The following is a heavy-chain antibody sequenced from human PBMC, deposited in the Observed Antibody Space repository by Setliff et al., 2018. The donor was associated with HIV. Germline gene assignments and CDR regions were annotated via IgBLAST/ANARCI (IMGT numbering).Heavy chain of an antibody. J-gene: IGHJ5*02. CDR2: IYYSGTA. V-gene: IGHV4-39*01. Sequence: SETLSLTCTVSGGSISRSSYYWGWIRQPPGKGLEWIASIYYSGTAFYNPSLKSRVTIFVDTSKNQFSLRLSSVTAADTAVYYCARHGSNWFDPWGQGTLVTVSS. CDR1: GGSISRSSYY. CDR3: ARHGSNWFDP. D-gene: IGHD3-10*01.